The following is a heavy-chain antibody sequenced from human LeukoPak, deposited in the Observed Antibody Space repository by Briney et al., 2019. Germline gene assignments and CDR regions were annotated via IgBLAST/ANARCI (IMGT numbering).Heavy chain of an antibody. CDR3: ARSAIDAFDI. D-gene: IGHD6-25*01. Sequence: PSETLSLTCTVSGGSISSYYWSCIRQPPGKGLECIGYIYNSGSTNYNPSLKSRVSISVDTSKNQFSLKLSSVTAADTAVYYCARSAIDAFDIWGQGTMVTVSS. V-gene: IGHV4-59*08. CDR2: IYNSGST. CDR1: GGSISSYY. J-gene: IGHJ3*02.